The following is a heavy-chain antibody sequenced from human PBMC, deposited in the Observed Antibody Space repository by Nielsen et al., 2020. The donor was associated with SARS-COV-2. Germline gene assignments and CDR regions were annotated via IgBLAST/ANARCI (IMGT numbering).Heavy chain of an antibody. CDR3: ARTAVGRQVYSLDY. Sequence: ASVKVSCKASGYTFTSYAMNWVRQAPGQGLEWMGWINTNTGNPTYAQGFTGRFVFSLDTSVSTAYLQISSLKAEDTAVYYCARTAVGRQVYSLDYWGQGTLVTVSS. CDR2: INTNTGNP. D-gene: IGHD1-14*01. V-gene: IGHV7-4-1*02. CDR1: GYTFTSYA. J-gene: IGHJ4*02.